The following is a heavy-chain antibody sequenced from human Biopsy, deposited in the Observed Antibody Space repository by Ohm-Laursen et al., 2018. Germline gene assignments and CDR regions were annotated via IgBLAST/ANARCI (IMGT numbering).Heavy chain of an antibody. CDR1: GFILSNYG. CDR2: VSSDGKNK. V-gene: IGHV3-30*18. CDR3: AKGLYSGSYYYDS. J-gene: IGHJ4*02. D-gene: IGHD1-26*01. Sequence: SLGLSCTASGFILSNYGMHWVRQAPARGLEWVAAVSSDGKNKHYADSVQGRFTISRDNSKNTVDLQMNSLRAEDTAVYYCAKGLYSGSYYYDSWGQGTLVTVSS.